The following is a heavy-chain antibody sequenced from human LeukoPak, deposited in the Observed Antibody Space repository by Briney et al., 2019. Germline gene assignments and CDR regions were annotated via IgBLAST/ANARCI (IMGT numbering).Heavy chain of an antibody. CDR3: ARFGGGAFPFDY. V-gene: IGHV4-39*06. J-gene: IGHJ4*02. CDR2: IFYTGTT. D-gene: IGHD3-10*01. Sequence: SETLSLTCTVSGGSIGSDNYYWDWIRQPPGKGLEFIAGIFYTGTTYYNPSLKSRVTISIDTSKNQLTLKLSSVTAADTAVYYCARFGGGAFPFDYWGQGTLVTVSS. CDR1: GGSIGSDNYY.